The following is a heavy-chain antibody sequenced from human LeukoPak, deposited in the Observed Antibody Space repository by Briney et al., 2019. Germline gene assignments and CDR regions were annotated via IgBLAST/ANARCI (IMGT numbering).Heavy chain of an antibody. Sequence: GASVKVSCKASGYTFTSYGISWVRQAPGQGLEWMGWISAYNGNTNYAQKLQGRVTMTTDTSTSTAYMELRSLRSDDTAVYYCARGGYCRSTSCYLPDDWGQGTLVTVSS. CDR1: GYTFTSYG. CDR2: ISAYNGNT. J-gene: IGHJ4*02. CDR3: ARGGYCRSTSCYLPDD. V-gene: IGHV1-18*01. D-gene: IGHD2-2*01.